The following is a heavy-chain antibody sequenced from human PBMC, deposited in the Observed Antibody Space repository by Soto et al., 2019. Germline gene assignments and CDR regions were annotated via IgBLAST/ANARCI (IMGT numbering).Heavy chain of an antibody. D-gene: IGHD2-8*01. Sequence: ASVKVSCKASGYTFRYYAMHWVRQAPGQRLEWMGWINAGDGNTAYSPKFQGRITISRDTSASTAYMELSSLRSEDTAVYYCAKGDGVERAGVFAYWGKGTPVPVSS. CDR3: AKGDGVERAGVFAY. CDR2: INAGDGNT. J-gene: IGHJ4*02. CDR1: GYTFRYYA. V-gene: IGHV1-3*01.